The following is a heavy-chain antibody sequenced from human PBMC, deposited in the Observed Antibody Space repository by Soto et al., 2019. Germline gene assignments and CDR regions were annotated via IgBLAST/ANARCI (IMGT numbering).Heavy chain of an antibody. Sequence: EVQLVESGGGLVQPGGSLRLSCAASGFTVSSNYMSWVRQAPGKGLEWVSVIYTGGSTYYADSVKGRFTISRDNSKNTLYLQMNSLRVEDTAVYYCARGLRSYGYFDYWGQGTLVTVSS. V-gene: IGHV3-66*01. J-gene: IGHJ4*02. D-gene: IGHD5-18*01. CDR1: GFTVSSNY. CDR2: IYTGGST. CDR3: ARGLRSYGYFDY.